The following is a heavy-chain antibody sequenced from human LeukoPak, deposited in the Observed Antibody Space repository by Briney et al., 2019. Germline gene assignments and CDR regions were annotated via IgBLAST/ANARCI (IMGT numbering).Heavy chain of an antibody. CDR3: AREPAAIYYYYGMDV. Sequence: GGSLRLSCAVSGFTFSSYSMNWVCQAPGKGLEWVSYISSSGSTIYYADSVKGRFTISRDNAKNSLYLQMNSLRAEDTAVYYCAREPAAIYYYYGMDVWGQGTTVTVSS. D-gene: IGHD2-2*02. CDR1: GFTFSSYS. J-gene: IGHJ6*02. V-gene: IGHV3-48*01. CDR2: ISSSGSTI.